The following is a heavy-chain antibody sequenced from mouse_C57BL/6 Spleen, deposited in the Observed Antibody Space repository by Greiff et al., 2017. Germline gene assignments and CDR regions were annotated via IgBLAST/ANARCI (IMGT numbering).Heavy chain of an antibody. D-gene: IGHD1-1*01. Sequence: EVQLVESGGGLVKPGGSLKLSCAASGFTFSSYAMSWVRQTPEQRLEWVATISDGGSYTYYPDNVKGRFTISRDKAKNNLYLQMSHLKSEDTAMYYCARDRFWDYGSTKPYWYFDVWGTGTTVTVSS. J-gene: IGHJ1*03. CDR1: GFTFSSYA. CDR2: ISDGGSYT. V-gene: IGHV5-4*01. CDR3: ARDRFWDYGSTKPYWYFDV.